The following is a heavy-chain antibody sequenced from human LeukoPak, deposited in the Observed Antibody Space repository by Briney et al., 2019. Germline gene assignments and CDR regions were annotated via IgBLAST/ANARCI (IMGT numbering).Heavy chain of an antibody. CDR3: ARAPSGSRDFDY. J-gene: IGHJ4*02. Sequence: ASVKVSCKASGGTFSSYAISWVRQAPGQGLEWMGRIIPIFGTANYEQKFQGRVTITTDESTSTAYMELSSLRSEDTAVYYCARAPSGSRDFDYWGQGTLVTVSS. CDR1: GGTFSSYA. D-gene: IGHD1-26*01. V-gene: IGHV1-69*05. CDR2: IIPIFGTA.